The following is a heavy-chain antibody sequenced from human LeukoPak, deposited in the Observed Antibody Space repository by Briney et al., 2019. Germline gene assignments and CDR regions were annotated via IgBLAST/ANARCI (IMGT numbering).Heavy chain of an antibody. CDR2: IYYSGRT. Sequence: SETLSLTCTVSGGSISNHYWSWIRQPPGKGLEWIGNIYYSGRTNYNPSLRSRVTISVDTSKKQFSLKLNFVTAADTAVYYCARHSGAYDYWLGYWGQGTLVTVSS. CDR3: ARHSGAYDYWLGY. D-gene: IGHD5-12*01. V-gene: IGHV4-59*08. CDR1: GGSISNHY. J-gene: IGHJ4*02.